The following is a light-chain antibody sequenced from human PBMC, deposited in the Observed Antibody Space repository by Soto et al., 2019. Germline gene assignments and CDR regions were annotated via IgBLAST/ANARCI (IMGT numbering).Light chain of an antibody. J-gene: IGKJ1*01. V-gene: IGKV1-5*03. Sequence: DIQMTQSPSTLSASVGDRVTITCRASRSVITSLAWYQHKPGKAPKLLIYRASTLESGVPSRFSGSGSGTEFTLTISSLQPDDFATYYCQQYNTYSRTFGQGTKVDIK. CDR1: RSVITS. CDR2: RAS. CDR3: QQYNTYSRT.